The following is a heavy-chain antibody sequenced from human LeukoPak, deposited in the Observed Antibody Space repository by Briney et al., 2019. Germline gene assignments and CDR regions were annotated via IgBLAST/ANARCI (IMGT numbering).Heavy chain of an antibody. CDR1: GYTLTELS. V-gene: IGHV1-24*01. J-gene: IGHJ4*02. Sequence: ASVKVSCKVSGYTLTELSMHWVRQAPGKGLEGRGGFDPEDGETIYAQKFQGRVTMTEDTSTDTAYMELSSLRSEDTAVYYCATGIAVAGSFDYWGQGTLVTVSS. CDR3: ATGIAVAGSFDY. D-gene: IGHD6-19*01. CDR2: FDPEDGET.